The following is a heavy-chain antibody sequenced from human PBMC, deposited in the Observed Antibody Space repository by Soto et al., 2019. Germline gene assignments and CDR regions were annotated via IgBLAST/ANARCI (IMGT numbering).Heavy chain of an antibody. CDR2: IIPIFGTA. Sequence: SVKVSCKASGGTFSSYAISWVRQAPGQGLEWMGGIIPIFGTANYAQKFQGRVTITADESTSTAYMELSSLRSEDTAVYYCATHSADGYCSSTSCYGSWFDPWGQGTLVTVSS. CDR1: GGTFSSYA. CDR3: ATHSADGYCSSTSCYGSWFDP. J-gene: IGHJ5*02. V-gene: IGHV1-69*13. D-gene: IGHD2-2*01.